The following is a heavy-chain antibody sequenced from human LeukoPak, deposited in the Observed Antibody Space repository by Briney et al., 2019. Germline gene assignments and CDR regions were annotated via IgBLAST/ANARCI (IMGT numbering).Heavy chain of an antibody. CDR3: ARTNSLDN. CDR1: GFTFSDYY. V-gene: IGHV3-11*03. CDR2: ISGSSSKT. J-gene: IGHJ4*02. Sequence: GGSLRLSCAASGFTFSDYYMSWIRQAPGKGLEWVSWISGSSSKTSYADSVKGRFTISRDNAKNSEYLQMNSLRAEDTAVYYCARTNSLDNWGQGTLVTVSS.